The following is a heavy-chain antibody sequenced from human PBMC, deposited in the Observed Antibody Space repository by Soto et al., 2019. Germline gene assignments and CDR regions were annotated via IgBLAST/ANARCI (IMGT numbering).Heavy chain of an antibody. CDR3: AKGLSVIQPWLMDAY. V-gene: IGHV3-30*18. Sequence: QVQLVESGGGVVQPGRSLRLSCAASGFTFRSYGMHWVRQAPGKGLEWVAVISYDGSNEYYAAYMKGRFTISRDNSKNTLYLQMNSLRGEDTAVYYCAKGLSVIQPWLMDAYWGQGTLVTVSS. CDR2: ISYDGSNE. D-gene: IGHD5-18*01. CDR1: GFTFRSYG. J-gene: IGHJ4*02.